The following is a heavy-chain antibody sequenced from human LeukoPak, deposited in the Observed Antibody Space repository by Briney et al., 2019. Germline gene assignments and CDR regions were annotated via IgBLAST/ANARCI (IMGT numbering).Heavy chain of an antibody. Sequence: GGSLRLSCAASGFTFSDFYMSWFRQVPGKGLEAVAYMSRGSGSTRYYTDSARGRFTISRDNGENAVYLQMNSLRTDDTAVYYCVRYAPVDHWGRGALVTVSS. J-gene: IGHJ4*02. V-gene: IGHV3-11*01. CDR1: GFTFSDFY. CDR3: VRYAPVDH. CDR2: MSRGSGSTR. D-gene: IGHD2-2*01.